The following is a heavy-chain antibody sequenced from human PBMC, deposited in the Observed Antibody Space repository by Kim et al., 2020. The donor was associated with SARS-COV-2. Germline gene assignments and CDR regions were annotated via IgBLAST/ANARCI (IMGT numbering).Heavy chain of an antibody. Sequence: GGSLRLSCAASGFTFSIYGMHWVRQAPGKGLEWVAVISYDGSNQYYADSVKGRFTISRDNSKNTLYLQMNSLRAEDTAVYYCAKGRGSYDYFDYWGQGTL. J-gene: IGHJ4*02. D-gene: IGHD1-26*01. CDR1: GFTFSIYG. CDR2: ISYDGSNQ. CDR3: AKGRGSYDYFDY. V-gene: IGHV3-30*18.